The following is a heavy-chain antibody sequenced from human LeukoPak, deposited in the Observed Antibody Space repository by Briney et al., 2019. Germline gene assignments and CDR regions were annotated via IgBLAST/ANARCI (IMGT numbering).Heavy chain of an antibody. CDR1: GVSISSSSFY. CDR2: IYYSGNT. Sequence: SETLSLTCTVSGVSISSSSFYWGWIRQPPGKGLEWIGSIYYSGNTYYNPSLKSRVTISVDTSKNQFSLKLSSVTAADTAVYYCARLNQGNRFDYWGQGTLVTVSS. V-gene: IGHV4-39*01. CDR3: ARLNQGNRFDY. D-gene: IGHD1-14*01. J-gene: IGHJ4*02.